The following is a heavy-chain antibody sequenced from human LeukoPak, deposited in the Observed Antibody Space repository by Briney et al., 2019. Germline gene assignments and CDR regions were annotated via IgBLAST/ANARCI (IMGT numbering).Heavy chain of an antibody. Sequence: WETLSLTCAVYGGSFSGYYWSWIRQPPGKGLEWIGEINHSGSTNYNPSLKSRVTISVDTSKNQFSLKLSSVTAADTAVYYCARDFRVYAVAGKSAFDIWGQGTMVTVSS. CDR3: ARDFRVYAVAGKSAFDI. D-gene: IGHD6-19*01. CDR2: INHSGST. V-gene: IGHV4-34*01. J-gene: IGHJ3*02. CDR1: GGSFSGYY.